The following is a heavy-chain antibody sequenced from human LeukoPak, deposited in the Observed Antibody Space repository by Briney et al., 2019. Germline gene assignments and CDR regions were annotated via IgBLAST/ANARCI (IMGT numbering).Heavy chain of an antibody. V-gene: IGHV4-31*03. J-gene: IGHJ5*02. Sequence: SETLSLTCTVSGGSICSGGYYWSWIRQHPGKGLEWIGYIYYSGSTYYNPSLKSRVTISVDTSKNQFSLKLSSVTAADTAVYYCASLVVPAAMWWFDPWGQGTLVTVSS. CDR3: ASLVVPAAMWWFDP. CDR2: IYYSGST. CDR1: GGSICSGGYY. D-gene: IGHD2-2*01.